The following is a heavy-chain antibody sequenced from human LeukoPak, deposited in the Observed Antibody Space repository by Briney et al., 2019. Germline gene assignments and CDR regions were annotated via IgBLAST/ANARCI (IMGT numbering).Heavy chain of an antibody. CDR3: ARSLGVVRGVTFYYYMDV. CDR2: IYTSGST. CDR1: GGSISSYY. J-gene: IGHJ6*03. V-gene: IGHV4-4*07. D-gene: IGHD3-10*01. Sequence: SETLSLTCTVSGGSISSYYWSWIRQPAGKGLEWIGRIYTSGSTNYNPSLKSRVTMSVDTSKSQFSLKLSSVTAANTAVYYCARSLGVVRGVTFYYYMDVWGKGTTVTVSS.